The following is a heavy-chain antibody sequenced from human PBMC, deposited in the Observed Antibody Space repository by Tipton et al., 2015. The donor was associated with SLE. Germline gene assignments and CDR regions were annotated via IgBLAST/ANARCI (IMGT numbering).Heavy chain of an antibody. CDR3: ARVDGAVAVKAFDY. CDR1: GFTFSSYW. J-gene: IGHJ4*02. Sequence: SLRLSCAAPGFTFSSYWMSWVRQAPGKGLEWVANIKQDGSEKYYVDSVKGRFTISRDNAKNSLYLQMNSLRAEDTAVYYCARVDGAVAVKAFDYWGQGTLVTVSS. V-gene: IGHV3-7*01. CDR2: IKQDGSEK. D-gene: IGHD6-19*01.